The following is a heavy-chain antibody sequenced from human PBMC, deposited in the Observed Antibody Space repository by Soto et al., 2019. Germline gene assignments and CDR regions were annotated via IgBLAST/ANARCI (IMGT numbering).Heavy chain of an antibody. CDR2: INPSGGST. CDR3: ARDMVRGVIPPRTIDYYYYGMDV. D-gene: IGHD3-10*01. J-gene: IGHJ6*02. Sequence: QVQLVQSGAEVKKPGASVKVSCKASGYTFTSYYMHWVRQAPGQGLEWIGIINPSGGSTSYAQKFQGRVTMTRDTSTSTVYMELSSLRSEDTAVYYCARDMVRGVIPPRTIDYYYYGMDVWGQGTTVTVSS. CDR1: GYTFTSYY. V-gene: IGHV1-46*01.